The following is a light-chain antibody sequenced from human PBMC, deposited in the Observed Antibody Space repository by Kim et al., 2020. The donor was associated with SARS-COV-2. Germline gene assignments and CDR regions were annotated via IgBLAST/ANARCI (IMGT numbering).Light chain of an antibody. CDR1: QSVSSNY. CDR2: LAS. Sequence: ETVLTQSPGTLSLSPGESATLSCRASQSVSSNYLAWYHQRPGQAPRLLIYLASTRATGAPDRFSGSGSGTDFTLTIRRLAPEDSGVFYCQQYDTSPDTFGQGTKLEI. V-gene: IGKV3-20*01. CDR3: QQYDTSPDT. J-gene: IGKJ2*01.